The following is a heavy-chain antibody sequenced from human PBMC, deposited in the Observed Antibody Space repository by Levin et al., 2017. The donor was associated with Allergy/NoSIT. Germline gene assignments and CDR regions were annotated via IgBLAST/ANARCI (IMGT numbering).Heavy chain of an antibody. CDR1: GGTFSSYA. Sequence: SVKVSCKASGGTFSSYAISWVRQAPGQGLEWMGGIIPIFGTANYAQKFQGRVTITADESTSTAYMELSSLRSEDTAVYYCARDGSYGSGSYWGPGMDGWGQGTTVTVSS. CDR2: IIPIFGTA. V-gene: IGHV1-69*13. J-gene: IGHJ6*02. D-gene: IGHD3-10*01. CDR3: ARDGSYGSGSYWGPGMDG.